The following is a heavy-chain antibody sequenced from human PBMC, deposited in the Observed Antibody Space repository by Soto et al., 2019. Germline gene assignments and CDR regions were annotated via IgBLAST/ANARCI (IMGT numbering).Heavy chain of an antibody. D-gene: IGHD6-19*01. V-gene: IGHV4-39*01. CDR3: ARVHSSGHGVDY. J-gene: IGHJ4*02. CDR1: GGSINRSPYY. CDR2: IYETGRT. Sequence: SETLSLTCSVSGGSINRSPYYWDWIRQSPGKGLEWIGSIYETGRTNHNPLLKSRVTMTVDTSRNQFSLELTAVTAADTALYYCARVHSSGHGVDYWGPGTLVTVSS.